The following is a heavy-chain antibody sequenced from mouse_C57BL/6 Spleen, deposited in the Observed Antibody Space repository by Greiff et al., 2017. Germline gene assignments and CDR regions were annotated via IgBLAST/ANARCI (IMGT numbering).Heavy chain of an antibody. V-gene: IGHV1-15*01. D-gene: IGHD2-5*01. Sequence: VQLQQSGAELVRPGASVTLSCKASGYTFTDYEMHWVKQTPVHGLEWIGAIDPETGGTAYNQKFKGKAILTADKSSSTAYMEHRSLTSEDSAVYYCTGTDSNYRYYYAMDYWGQGTSVTVSS. CDR3: TGTDSNYRYYYAMDY. CDR2: IDPETGGT. J-gene: IGHJ4*01. CDR1: GYTFTDYE.